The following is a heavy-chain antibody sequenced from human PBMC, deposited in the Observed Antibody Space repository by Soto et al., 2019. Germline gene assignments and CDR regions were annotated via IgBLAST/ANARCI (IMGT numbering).Heavy chain of an antibody. Sequence: QITLKESGPPLVKPTQTLTLTCTFSGFSLSTSGVGVGWIRQPPGKALEWLALIYWDDDKHYSPSLKRRLTITTDTSKNHVVLTLTNMDPVDTATYYSPHSVGGVFGDGYNYHGYNWFAPWGQGTLVTVSS. CDR2: IYWDDDK. D-gene: IGHD5-12*01. V-gene: IGHV2-5*02. CDR3: PHSVGGVFGDGYNYHGYNWFAP. J-gene: IGHJ5*02. CDR1: GFSLSTSGVG.